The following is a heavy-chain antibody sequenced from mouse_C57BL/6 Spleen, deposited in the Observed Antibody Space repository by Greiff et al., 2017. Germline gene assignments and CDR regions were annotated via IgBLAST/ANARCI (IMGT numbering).Heavy chain of an antibody. CDR1: GFTFSDYG. Sequence: EVQLVESGGGLVKPGGSLKLSCAASGFTFSDYGMHWVRPAPEKGLEWVAYISSGSSTIYYADTVQGRFTISRDNAKNTLFLQMTSLRSEDTAMYYCARQGGSSYGVYWGQGTTLTVSS. CDR3: ARQGGSSYGVY. CDR2: ISSGSSTI. J-gene: IGHJ2*01. D-gene: IGHD1-1*01. V-gene: IGHV5-17*01.